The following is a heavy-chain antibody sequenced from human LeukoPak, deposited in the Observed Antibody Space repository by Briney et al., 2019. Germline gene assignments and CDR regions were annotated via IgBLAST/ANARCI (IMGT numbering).Heavy chain of an antibody. CDR1: GFTFSNYW. Sequence: GGSLRLSCAASGFTFSNYWMHWVRQAPGKGLVWVSRLNADGNSITYADSVRGRFTISRDNAKNTVHLQMNSLRAEDTAVYYCARVRWGGLYYFDYWGQGTLVTVSS. CDR3: ARVRWGGLYYFDY. CDR2: LNADGNSI. J-gene: IGHJ4*02. V-gene: IGHV3-74*01. D-gene: IGHD3-16*01.